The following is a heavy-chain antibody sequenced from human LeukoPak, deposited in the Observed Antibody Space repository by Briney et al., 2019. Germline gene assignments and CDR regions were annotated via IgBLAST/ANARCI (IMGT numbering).Heavy chain of an antibody. J-gene: IGHJ6*02. D-gene: IGHD5-12*01. CDR1: GGSISSYY. CDR2: IYYSGNT. CDR3: ARSGLDSRYYFGIDV. Sequence: SETLSLTCTVSGGSISSYYWSWIRQPPGGGLEWIGYIYYSGNTNYNPSLKRRVTISLETSKSQFSLKLRSVTAADTAVYYCARSGLDSRYYFGIDVWGQGTTVTVSS. V-gene: IGHV4-59*01.